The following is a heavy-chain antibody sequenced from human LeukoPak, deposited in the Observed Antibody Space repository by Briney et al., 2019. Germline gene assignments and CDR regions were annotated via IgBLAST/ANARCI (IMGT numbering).Heavy chain of an antibody. CDR2: IWYDGSNK. V-gene: IGHV3-33*06. CDR3: AKDSGYDYPDY. J-gene: IGHJ4*02. CDR1: GFTFSSYG. Sequence: GGSLRLSCAASGFTFSSYGMHWVRQAPGKGLEWVAVIWYDGSNKHYADSVKGRFTISRDNSKNTLYLQMNSLRAEDTAVYYCAKDSGYDYPDYWGQGTLVTVSS. D-gene: IGHD5-12*01.